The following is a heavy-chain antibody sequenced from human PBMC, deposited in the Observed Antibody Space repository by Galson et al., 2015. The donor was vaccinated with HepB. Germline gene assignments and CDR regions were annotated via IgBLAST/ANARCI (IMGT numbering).Heavy chain of an antibody. CDR3: ARWGEYSYGTQLDY. D-gene: IGHD5-18*01. CDR1: GDSITSHY. J-gene: IGHJ4*02. CDR2: IYYSGST. V-gene: IGHV4-59*08. Sequence: LSLTCTVSGDSITSHYWSWIRQPPGKGLEWIGYIYYSGSTNYNPSLKSRVTISVDTSKNQFSLKLTSVTAADTAVYYCARWGEYSYGTQLDYWGQGNLVTVSS.